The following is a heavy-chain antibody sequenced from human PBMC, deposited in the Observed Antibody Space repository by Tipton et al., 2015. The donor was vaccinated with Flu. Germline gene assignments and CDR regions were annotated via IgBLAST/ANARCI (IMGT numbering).Heavy chain of an antibody. CDR3: ARRYCTGDGACYYLDY. Sequence: LRLSCTVSGGSISSGGYYWAWIRQPPGRGLEWIGYIQYRGTTLYNPSLESRATMSVDTSKNQFSLRLTSVTAADTALYYCARRYCTGDGACYYLDYWGRGTLVTVSS. D-gene: IGHD2-8*02. CDR2: IQYRGTT. V-gene: IGHV4-61*08. CDR1: GGSISSGGYY. J-gene: IGHJ4*02.